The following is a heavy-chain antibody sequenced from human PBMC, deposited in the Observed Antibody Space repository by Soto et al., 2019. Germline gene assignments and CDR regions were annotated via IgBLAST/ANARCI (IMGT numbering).Heavy chain of an antibody. CDR2: ISRGGDIT. V-gene: IGHV3-23*01. CDR3: AKGGFWVHYGMDV. Sequence: EVQLLESGGALAQPGGSLRLSCAASGSTFSAFCMNWVRQAPGKGLEWGSAISRGGDITYYADSVKGRFTISRDNSKNTLYVEMNSLTGDDTAVYYCAKGGFWVHYGMDVWGQGTTVIVSS. D-gene: IGHD2-15*01. J-gene: IGHJ6*02. CDR1: GSTFSAFC.